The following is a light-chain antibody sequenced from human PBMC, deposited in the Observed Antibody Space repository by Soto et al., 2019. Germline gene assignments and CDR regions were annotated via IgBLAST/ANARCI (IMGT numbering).Light chain of an antibody. CDR1: ISNIGGNS. J-gene: IGLJ1*01. CDR3: GSWDSSLSAYV. CDR2: DDN. V-gene: IGLV1-51*01. Sequence: QAVGTQPPSVSAAPGQKVTISCSGSISNIGGNSVSWYQQLPVTAPKLLIYDDNKRPSGIPDRFSGSKYGTSATLGITGFQTGDEADYYCGSWDSSLSAYVFGTGTKVTVL.